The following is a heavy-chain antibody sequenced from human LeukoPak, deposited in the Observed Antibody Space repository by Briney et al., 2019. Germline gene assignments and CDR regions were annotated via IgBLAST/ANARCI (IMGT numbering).Heavy chain of an antibody. CDR1: GYTFTGYY. V-gene: IGHV1-2*02. CDR3: ARGGSGSYFSWLDP. J-gene: IGHJ5*02. D-gene: IGHD3-10*01. Sequence: GASVKDSCKAPGYTFTGYYIHWVRQAPGQGLEFVGWINPNSGGTSYAQKFQGRVTMTRDTSISTAYMELSRLRCDDTAVYYCARGGSGSYFSWLDPWGQGTLVTVSS. CDR2: INPNSGGT.